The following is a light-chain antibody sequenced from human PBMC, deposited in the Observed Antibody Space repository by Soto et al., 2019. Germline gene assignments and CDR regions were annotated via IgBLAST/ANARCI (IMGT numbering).Light chain of an antibody. V-gene: IGKV3-15*01. CDR2: GAS. CDR1: QSLSSN. J-gene: IGKJ3*01. Sequence: EIVMTQSPVTLSVSPGERATLSCRASQSLSSNLVWYQQKPGQAPRLLIYGASTRATGIPARFSGSGSGTDFTLTISSLEPEDFAIYYCQQRSNWPRFTFGPGTKVDIK. CDR3: QQRSNWPRFT.